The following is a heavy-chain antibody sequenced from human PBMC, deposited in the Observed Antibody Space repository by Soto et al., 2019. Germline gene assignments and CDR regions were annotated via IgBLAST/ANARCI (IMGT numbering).Heavy chain of an antibody. CDR3: ARGKWAGAATPIEY. Sequence: PGGSLRLSCASSGFTVSSNYMSWVRQAPGKGLEWVSVIYSGGSTYYADSVKGRFTISRDNSKNTLSLQMNSLRAEDTAVYYCARGKWAGAATPIEYWGQGTLVTVSS. CDR1: GFTVSSNY. V-gene: IGHV3-53*01. D-gene: IGHD2-15*01. CDR2: IYSGGST. J-gene: IGHJ4*02.